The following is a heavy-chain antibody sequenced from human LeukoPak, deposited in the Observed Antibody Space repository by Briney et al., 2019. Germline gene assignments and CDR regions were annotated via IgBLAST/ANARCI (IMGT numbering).Heavy chain of an antibody. CDR1: GYSFNSQG. D-gene: IGHD6-13*01. CDR2: INTDSGNP. J-gene: IGHJ5*02. V-gene: IGHV7-4-1*02. Sequence: GASVKVSCKASGYSFNSQGMNWVRQAPGQGLEWMGWINTDSGNPTYAQGFTGRFVFPLDSSVSTAYLQISSLKAEDTAVYYCARAYHSSWYLNWFDPWGQGTLVTVSS. CDR3: ARAYHSSWYLNWFDP.